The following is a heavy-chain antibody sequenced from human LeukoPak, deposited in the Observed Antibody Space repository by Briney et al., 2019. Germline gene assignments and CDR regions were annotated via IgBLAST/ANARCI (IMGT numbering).Heavy chain of an antibody. CDR2: IYYSGST. Sequence: SETLSLTCTVSGDSISSSGYYWGWIRQPPGKGLEWIGSIYYSGSTYYNPSLKSRVTISVDTSKSQFSLKLSSVTAADTSVYYCARRGITNGAFDYWGQGTLGTVSS. CDR1: GDSISSSGYY. D-gene: IGHD3-10*01. V-gene: IGHV4-39*01. CDR3: ARRGITNGAFDY. J-gene: IGHJ4*02.